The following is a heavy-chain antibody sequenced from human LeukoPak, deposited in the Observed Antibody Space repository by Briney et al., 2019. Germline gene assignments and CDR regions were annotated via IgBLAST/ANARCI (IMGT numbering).Heavy chain of an antibody. V-gene: IGHV3-21*01. CDR1: GFTFSSYS. Sequence: PGGSLRLSCAASGFTFSSYSMNWVRQAPGKGLEWVSSISSSSSYIYYADSVKGRFTISRDNAKNSLYLQMNSLRAEDTAVYYCAREGGFVPAAATNYFDYWGQGTLVTVSS. J-gene: IGHJ4*02. CDR2: ISSSSSYI. D-gene: IGHD2-2*01. CDR3: AREGGFVPAAATNYFDY.